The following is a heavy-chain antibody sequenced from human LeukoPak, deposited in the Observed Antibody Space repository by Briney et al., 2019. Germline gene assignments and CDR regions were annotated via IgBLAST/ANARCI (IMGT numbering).Heavy chain of an antibody. CDR2: ISSDGSST. CDR3: AGPILTGTIDY. J-gene: IGHJ4*02. CDR1: GFTFSSYW. Sequence: GGSLRLSCAASGFTFSSYWMHWVRQAPGKGLVWISRISSDGSSTSYADSVKGRFTISRDNAKNTVYLQMNSLRAEDTAVYYCAGPILTGTIDYWGQGTLVTVSS. D-gene: IGHD3-9*01. V-gene: IGHV3-74*01.